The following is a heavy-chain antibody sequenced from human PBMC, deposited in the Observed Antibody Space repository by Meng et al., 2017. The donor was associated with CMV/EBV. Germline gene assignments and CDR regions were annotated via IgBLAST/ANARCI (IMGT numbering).Heavy chain of an antibody. V-gene: IGHV1-8*01. J-gene: IGHJ3*02. Sequence: ASVNVSCKASGYTFTSYDINWVRQATGQGLEWMGWMNPNSGNTGYAQKFQGRVTMTRNTSISTAYMELSSLRSEDTAVYYCARVVGYCSSTSCKHAFDIWGQGTMVTVSS. D-gene: IGHD2-2*01. CDR2: MNPNSGNT. CDR1: GYTFTSYD. CDR3: ARVVGYCSSTSCKHAFDI.